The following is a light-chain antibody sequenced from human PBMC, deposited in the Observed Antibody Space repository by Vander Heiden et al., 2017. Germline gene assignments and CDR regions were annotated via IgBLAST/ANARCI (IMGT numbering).Light chain of an antibody. CDR2: IVN. CDR1: SSDVGGYNY. CDR3: SSYASSSTYV. J-gene: IGLJ1*01. V-gene: IGLV2-14*03. Sequence: QSALTQPAPVSGSPGQSSTISCTGTSSDVGGYNYVSWYQQHTGKAPKLMVYIVNNRPSGVSTRFSGSKSGNTAALTISGLQAEDEADYYCSSYASSSTYVFGTGTKVTVL.